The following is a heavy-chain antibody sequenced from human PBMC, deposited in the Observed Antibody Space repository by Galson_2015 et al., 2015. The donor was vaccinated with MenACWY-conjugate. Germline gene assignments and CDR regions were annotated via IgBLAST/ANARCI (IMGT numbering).Heavy chain of an antibody. Sequence: CAISGDSVSSNSAAWTWIRQSPSRGLEWLGRTYYRSRWHNDYAVSVKSRITINPDTSRNQLSLQLISVTAADTAVYYCARIPTWGSSFGYFDYWGQGILVAVSS. CDR1: GDSVSSNSAA. V-gene: IGHV6-1*01. CDR3: ARIPTWGSSFGYFDY. D-gene: IGHD7-27*01. J-gene: IGHJ4*02. CDR2: TYYRSRWHN.